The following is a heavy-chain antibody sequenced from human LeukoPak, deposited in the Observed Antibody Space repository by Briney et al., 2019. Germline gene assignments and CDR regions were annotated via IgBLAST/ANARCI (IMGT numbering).Heavy chain of an antibody. CDR1: GGSISSYY. Sequence: PSETLSLTCTVSGGSISSYYWSWMRQPPGKGLEWIGYIYYSGSTNYNPSLKSRVTISVDTSKNQFSLKLSSVTAADTAVYYCARAPGSYDTSGYLHWYFELWGSGPLVTVSS. D-gene: IGHD3-22*01. V-gene: IGHV4-59*01. CDR2: IYYSGST. CDR3: ARAPGSYDTSGYLHWYFEL. J-gene: IGHJ2*01.